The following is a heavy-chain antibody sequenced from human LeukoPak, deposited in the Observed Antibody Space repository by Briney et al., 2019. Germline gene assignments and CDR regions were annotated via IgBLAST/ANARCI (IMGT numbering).Heavy chain of an antibody. CDR3: ARDNSIGGRGWWFDP. J-gene: IGHJ5*02. V-gene: IGHV1-46*01. D-gene: IGHD4-23*01. Sequence: ASVKVSCKASGYTFTSYYMHWVRQAPGQGLEWMGIINPGGGSTSYAQKFQGRVTMTRDMSTTTDYMELSSLRSEDTAVYYCARDNSIGGRGWWFDPWGQGTLVTVSS. CDR1: GYTFTSYY. CDR2: INPGGGST.